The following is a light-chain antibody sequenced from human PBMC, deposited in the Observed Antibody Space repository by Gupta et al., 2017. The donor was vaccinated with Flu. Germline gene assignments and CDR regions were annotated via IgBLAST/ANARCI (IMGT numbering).Light chain of an antibody. Sequence: HSALTHPASVSGSHGKSFTNSCTGTSSDVGSYNLVSWYQQHPGKAPKLMIYEGSKRPSGVSNRFSGSKSGNTASLTISGLQAEDEADYYCCSYAGSSTFVVFGGGTKLTVL. J-gene: IGLJ2*01. CDR1: SSDVGSYNL. CDR2: EGS. CDR3: CSYAGSSTFVV. V-gene: IGLV2-23*03.